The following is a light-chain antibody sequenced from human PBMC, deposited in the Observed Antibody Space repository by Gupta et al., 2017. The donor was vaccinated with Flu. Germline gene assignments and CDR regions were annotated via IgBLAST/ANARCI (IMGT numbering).Light chain of an antibody. J-gene: IGKJ4*01. CDR1: HGIGTF. CDR2: DAS. CDR3: QQRSSWPAT. V-gene: IGKV3-11*01. Sequence: EIVLTQSPATLSSSPGERATLSCRASHGIGTFLAWYQQKPGQAPRLLIYDASKRATAIPGRFSGSGSGTDFTLTISVLEPEDFALYYCQQRSSWPATFGGGTKVEIK.